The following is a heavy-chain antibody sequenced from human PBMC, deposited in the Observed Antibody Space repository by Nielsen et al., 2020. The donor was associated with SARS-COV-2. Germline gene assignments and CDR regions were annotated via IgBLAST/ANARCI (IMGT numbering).Heavy chain of an antibody. CDR1: GGSISSSSYY. Sequence: SETLSLTCTVSGGSISSSSYYWGWIRQPPGKGLEWIGSIYYSGSTYYNPSLKSRVTISVDTSKNQFSLKLSSVTAADTAVYYCARVTMVRGRDYYYYYGMDVWGQGTTVTVSS. J-gene: IGHJ6*02. V-gene: IGHV4-39*01. CDR3: ARVTMVRGRDYYYYYGMDV. CDR2: IYYSGST. D-gene: IGHD3-10*01.